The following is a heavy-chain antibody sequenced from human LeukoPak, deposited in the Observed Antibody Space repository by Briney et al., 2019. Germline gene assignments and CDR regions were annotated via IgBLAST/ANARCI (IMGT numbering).Heavy chain of an antibody. D-gene: IGHD4-17*01. Sequence: GGSLRLSCAASGFTFSSYGMHWVRQAPGKGLEGVAVIWYDGSNKYYADSVKGRFTISRDNSKNTLYLQMNSLRAEDTAVYYCARTDYGDYTTFDYWGQGTLVTVSS. V-gene: IGHV3-33*01. J-gene: IGHJ4*02. CDR1: GFTFSSYG. CDR3: ARTDYGDYTTFDY. CDR2: IWYDGSNK.